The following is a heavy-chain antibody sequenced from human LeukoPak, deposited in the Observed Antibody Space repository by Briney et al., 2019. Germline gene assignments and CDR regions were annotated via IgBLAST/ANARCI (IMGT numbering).Heavy chain of an antibody. CDR2: IYHSGST. D-gene: IGHD3-22*01. V-gene: IGHV4-38-2*02. CDR1: GYSISSGYY. CDR3: ARDGPYYYDSSGYYDAFDI. J-gene: IGHJ3*02. Sequence: SETLSLTCTVSGYSISSGYYWGWIRQPPGKGLEWIGSIYHSGSTYHNPSLKSRVTMSLDTSKNQFSLKLSSVTAADTAVYYCARDGPYYYDSSGYYDAFDIWGQGTMVTVSS.